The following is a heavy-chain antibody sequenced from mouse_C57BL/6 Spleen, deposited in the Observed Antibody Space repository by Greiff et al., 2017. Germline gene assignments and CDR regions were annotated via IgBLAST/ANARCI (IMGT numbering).Heavy chain of an antibody. CDR1: GFTFSSYA. Sequence: EVKLVESGGGLVKPGGSLKLSCAASGFTFSSYAMSWVRQTPEKRLEWVATISDGGSYTYYPDTVKGRFTISRDNAKNNLYLQMSHLKSEDTAMYDCARAGNYGYYAMDYWGQGTSVTVSS. J-gene: IGHJ4*01. CDR2: ISDGGSYT. D-gene: IGHD2-1*01. CDR3: ARAGNYGYYAMDY. V-gene: IGHV5-4*03.